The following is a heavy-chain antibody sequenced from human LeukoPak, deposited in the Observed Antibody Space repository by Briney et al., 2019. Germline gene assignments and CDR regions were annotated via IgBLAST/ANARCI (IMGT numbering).Heavy chain of an antibody. CDR2: IYRSNSDI. V-gene: IGHV3-21*04. CDR3: AKDGVLLWFGELLYYFDY. Sequence: NPGGSLRLSCASSGFALSGYSINWVRQAPGKGLEWVSFIYRSNSDIYYADSVKGRFTISRDNSKNTLYLQMNSLRAEDTAVYYCAKDGVLLWFGELLYYFDYWGQGTLVTVSS. CDR1: GFALSGYS. D-gene: IGHD3-10*01. J-gene: IGHJ4*02.